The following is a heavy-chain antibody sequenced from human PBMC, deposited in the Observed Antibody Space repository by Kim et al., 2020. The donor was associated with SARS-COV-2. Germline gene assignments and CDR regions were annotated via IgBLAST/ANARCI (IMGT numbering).Heavy chain of an antibody. J-gene: IGHJ4*02. CDR1: GGSISSSSYY. CDR3: ARLVLEYSSSSGVLDY. V-gene: IGHV4-39*01. D-gene: IGHD6-6*01. CDR2: IYYIGST. Sequence: SETLSLTCTVSGGSISSSSYYWGWIRQPPGKALEWIGSIYYIGSTYYNPSLKSRVTISVDTSKNQFSLQLSSVTAADTTVYYCARLVLEYSSSSGVLDYWGQGTLVTVSS.